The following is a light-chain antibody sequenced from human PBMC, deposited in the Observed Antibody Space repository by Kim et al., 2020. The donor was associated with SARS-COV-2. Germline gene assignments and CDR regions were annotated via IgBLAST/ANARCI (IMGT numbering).Light chain of an antibody. CDR2: AAS. CDR1: QGISKD. CDR3: QTYNGAPWT. J-gene: IGKJ1*01. V-gene: IGKV1-27*01. Sequence: DIQMTQSPSSLSASVGDRVTITCRASQGISKDLAWYQQKPGNAPKLLILAASALQSGVPTRFSGSGSGTDFTLTISSLQPEDVATYYCQTYNGAPWTFGQGTKLEI.